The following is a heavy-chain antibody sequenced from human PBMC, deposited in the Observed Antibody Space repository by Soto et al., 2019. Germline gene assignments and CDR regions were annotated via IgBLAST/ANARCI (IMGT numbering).Heavy chain of an antibody. J-gene: IGHJ6*02. CDR3: AXYSGSYYGGLYYYGMDV. Sequence: GGSLRLSCAASGFTFSSYAMSWVRQAPGKGPEWVSAISGSGGSTYYADSVKGRFTISRDNSKNTLYLQMNSLRAEDTAVYYCAXYSGSYYGGLYYYGMDVWGLGTTVTVSS. CDR2: ISGSGGST. D-gene: IGHD1-26*01. CDR1: GFTFSSYA. V-gene: IGHV3-23*01.